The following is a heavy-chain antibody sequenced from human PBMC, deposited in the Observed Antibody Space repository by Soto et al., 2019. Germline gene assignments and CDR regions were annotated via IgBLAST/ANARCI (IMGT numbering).Heavy chain of an antibody. CDR2: ISGSGGST. CDR1: GGTFSGYG. D-gene: IGHD6-19*01. Sequence: GSLRLSWAASGGTFSGYGGSWVRQAPGKGLEWVSAISGSGGSTYYADSVKGRFTISRDNSKNSLYLQMNSLRAEDTAVYYCAKAYIAVAGPVDYWGQGTLVTVSS. V-gene: IGHV3-23*01. CDR3: AKAYIAVAGPVDY. J-gene: IGHJ4*02.